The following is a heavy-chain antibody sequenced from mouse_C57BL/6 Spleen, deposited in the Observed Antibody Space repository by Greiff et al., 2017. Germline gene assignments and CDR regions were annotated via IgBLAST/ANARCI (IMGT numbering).Heavy chain of an antibody. CDR3: ARSYYGNLPFAY. Sequence: VQLQQSGPGLVAPSQSLSITCTVSGFSLTSYAISWVRQPPGKGLEWLGVIWTGGGTTYNSAHKSRLSISKANSKRQVFLKMNSLQTYDTARYYCARSYYGNLPFAYWGQGTLVTVSA. CDR1: GFSLTSYA. CDR2: IWTGGGT. D-gene: IGHD2-10*01. V-gene: IGHV2-9-1*01. J-gene: IGHJ3*01.